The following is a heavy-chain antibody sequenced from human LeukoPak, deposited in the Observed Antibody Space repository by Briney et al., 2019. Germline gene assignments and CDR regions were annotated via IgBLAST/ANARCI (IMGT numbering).Heavy chain of an antibody. CDR3: AREGSATARPFVSNDY. J-gene: IGHJ4*02. CDR2: IHSSGST. V-gene: IGHV4-4*07. D-gene: IGHD6-6*01. CDR1: GGSISSYY. Sequence: SETLSLTCTVSGGSISSYYWSWIRQPAGKGLEWIGRIHSSGSTDYNPSLKSRVTMSVDTSKNQLSLKVRSVTAADTAVYYCAREGSATARPFVSNDYWGQGTLVTVSS.